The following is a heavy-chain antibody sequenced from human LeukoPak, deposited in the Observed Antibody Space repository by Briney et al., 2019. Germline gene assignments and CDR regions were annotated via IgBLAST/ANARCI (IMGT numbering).Heavy chain of an antibody. Sequence: GPSLRPSCAPSAFTFSSDAMGWVRQAQGSGMEWVSAISGSGGSTYYADSVKGRFTISRDNSNHTLYLQMNSLRAEDTAVYYCAKDLPYYDSSGYCWGVWYVWGQGNTGTVSP. CDR2: ISGSGGST. J-gene: IGHJ6*01. D-gene: IGHD3-22*01. CDR1: AFTFSSDA. V-gene: IGHV3-23*01. CDR3: AKDLPYYDSSGYCWGVWYV.